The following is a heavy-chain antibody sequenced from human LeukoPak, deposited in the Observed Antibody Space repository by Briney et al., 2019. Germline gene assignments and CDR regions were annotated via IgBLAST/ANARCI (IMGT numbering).Heavy chain of an antibody. Sequence: GASVKVSCKASGYTFTGYYMHWVRQAPGQGLEWMGWINPNSGGTNYAQKFQGRVTMTRDTSISTAYMELRSLRSDDTAVYYCARDFNTHLYYDFWSGQKNNWFDPWGQGTLVTVSS. CDR1: GYTFTGYY. CDR3: ARDFNTHLYYDFWSGQKNNWFDP. D-gene: IGHD3-3*01. V-gene: IGHV1-2*02. CDR2: INPNSGGT. J-gene: IGHJ5*02.